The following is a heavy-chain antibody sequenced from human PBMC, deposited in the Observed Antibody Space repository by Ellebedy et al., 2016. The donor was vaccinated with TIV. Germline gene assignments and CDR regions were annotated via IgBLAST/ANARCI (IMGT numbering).Heavy chain of an antibody. V-gene: IGHV4-34*01. CDR1: GGSFSGYY. CDR3: ARGSYYGSGMEYGYYYYCMDV. CDR2: INHSGNT. J-gene: IGHJ6*02. Sequence: MPSETLSLTCAVYGGSFSGYYWSWIRQPPGKGLEWIGEINHSGNTNYNPSLKSRVTISVDTSKNQFSLKLSSVTASDTAVYYGARGSYYGSGMEYGYYYYCMDVWGQGTTVTVSS. D-gene: IGHD3-10*01.